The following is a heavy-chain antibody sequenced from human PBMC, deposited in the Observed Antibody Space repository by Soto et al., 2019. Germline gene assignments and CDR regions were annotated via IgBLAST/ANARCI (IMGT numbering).Heavy chain of an antibody. J-gene: IGHJ4*02. Sequence: PSETLSLTCTVSGGSISSYYWSWIRQPPGKGLEWIGYIYYSGSTNYNPSLKSRVTISVDTSKNQFSLKLSSVTAADTAVYYCARYSTAIYYFEYWGQGTLVTVSS. V-gene: IGHV4-59*08. CDR3: ARYSTAIYYFEY. CDR2: IYYSGST. D-gene: IGHD5-18*01. CDR1: GGSISSYY.